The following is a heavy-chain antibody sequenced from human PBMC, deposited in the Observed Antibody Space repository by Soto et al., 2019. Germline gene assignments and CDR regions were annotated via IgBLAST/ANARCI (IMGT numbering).Heavy chain of an antibody. J-gene: IGHJ4*02. V-gene: IGHV3-30*03. CDR2: ISYDGSNK. D-gene: IGHD6-13*01. Sequence: GGSLRLSCAASGFTFSSYGMHWVRQAPGKGLEWVAVISYDGSNKYYADSVKGRFTISRDNSKNTLYLQMNSLRAEDTAVYYCVPSSSAAAGIFSNSDLDYWGQGTLVTVSS. CDR1: GFTFSSYG. CDR3: VPSSSAAAGIFSNSDLDY.